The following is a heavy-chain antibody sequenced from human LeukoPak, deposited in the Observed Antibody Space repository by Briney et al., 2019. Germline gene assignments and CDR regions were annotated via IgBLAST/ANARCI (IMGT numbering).Heavy chain of an antibody. J-gene: IGHJ4*02. D-gene: IGHD2-2*01. Sequence: PGGSLRPSCAASGFTFYSDWMTWVRQAPGKGLEWVANINPDGSQKYYVDSVKGRFTISRDNAKNSLSLQMNSLRAEDTALYYCARHDCTSANCPLDYWGQGTLVAVSS. CDR1: GFTFYSDW. CDR3: ARHDCTSANCPLDY. V-gene: IGHV3-7*03. CDR2: INPDGSQK.